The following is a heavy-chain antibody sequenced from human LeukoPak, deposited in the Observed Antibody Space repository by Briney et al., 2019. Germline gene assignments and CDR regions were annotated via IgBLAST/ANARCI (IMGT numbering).Heavy chain of an antibody. CDR3: ARGALRSYDSSGYYDDAFDI. V-gene: IGHV1-2*02. CDR1: GYTFTGYY. J-gene: IGHJ3*02. D-gene: IGHD3-22*01. Sequence: ASVKVSCKASGYTFTGYYMHWVRQAPGQGLEWIGWINPNSGGTNYAQKFQGRVTMTRDTSISTAYMELSRLRSDDTAVYYCARGALRSYDSSGYYDDAFDIWGQGTMVTVSS. CDR2: INPNSGGT.